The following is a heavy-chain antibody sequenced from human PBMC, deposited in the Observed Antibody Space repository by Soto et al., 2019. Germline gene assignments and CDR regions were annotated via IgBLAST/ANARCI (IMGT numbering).Heavy chain of an antibody. V-gene: IGHV3-30*18. CDR2: ISYDGSNK. D-gene: IGHD3-22*01. CDR3: AKDPYSSGPQGHFDY. Sequence: QVQLVESGGGVVQPGRSLRLSCAASGFTFSSYGMHWVRQAPGKGLEWVAVISYDGSNKYYADSVKGRFTISRDNSKNTLYLQMNSLRAEDTAVYYCAKDPYSSGPQGHFDYWGQGTLVTVSS. J-gene: IGHJ4*02. CDR1: GFTFSSYG.